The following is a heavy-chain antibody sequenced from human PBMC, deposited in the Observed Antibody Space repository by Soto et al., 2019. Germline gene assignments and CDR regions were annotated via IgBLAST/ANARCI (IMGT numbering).Heavy chain of an antibody. V-gene: IGHV2-5*02. J-gene: IGHJ4*02. CDR3: AHSKYSRSSFEY. CDR1: GFSLSTSDVG. Sequence: QITLKESGPTLVKPTQTLTLTCTFSGFSLSTSDVGVGWIRQPPGKALEWLALIYWDDDKRYSPSLKSRLTITKDTFKNQVVLTVINIDPVDTATYYCAHSKYSRSSFEYWGQGTLVTVSS. CDR2: IYWDDDK. D-gene: IGHD6-6*01.